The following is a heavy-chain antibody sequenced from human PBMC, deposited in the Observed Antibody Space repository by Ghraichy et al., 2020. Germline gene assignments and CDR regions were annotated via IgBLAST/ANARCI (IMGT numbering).Heavy chain of an antibody. V-gene: IGHV4-39*01. CDR1: GGSISSSSYY. D-gene: IGHD3-10*01. CDR2: IYYSGST. CDR3: ARLLWFGELYPSWFDP. Sequence: SETLSLTCTVSGGSISSSSYYWGWIRQPPGKGLEWIGSIYYSGSTYYNPSLKSRVTISVDTSKNQFSLKLSSVTAADTAVYYCARLLWFGELYPSWFDPWGQGTLVTVSS. J-gene: IGHJ5*02.